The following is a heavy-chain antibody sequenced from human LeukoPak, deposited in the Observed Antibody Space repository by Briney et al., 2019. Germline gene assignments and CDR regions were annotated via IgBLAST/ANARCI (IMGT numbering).Heavy chain of an antibody. J-gene: IGHJ1*01. CDR3: TTGYSYGSGTYYHPKYFQH. D-gene: IGHD3-10*01. CDR2: IKSKTDGGTT. CDR1: GFTFSNAW. Sequence: GGSLRLSCAASGFTFSNAWMSWVRQAPGKGLEWVVRIKSKTDGGTTDYAAPVKARFTTSRDDSKHTLYLQMNSLKTEDPAVYYCTTGYSYGSGTYYHPKYFQHWGQGTLVTVSS. V-gene: IGHV3-15*01.